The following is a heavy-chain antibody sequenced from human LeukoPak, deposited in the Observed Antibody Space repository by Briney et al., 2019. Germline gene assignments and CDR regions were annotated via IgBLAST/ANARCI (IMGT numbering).Heavy chain of an antibody. D-gene: IGHD6-19*01. V-gene: IGHV4-39*07. CDR3: ARASRIAVAGRTSRYFDY. CDR1: GGSISSSSYY. Sequence: SETLSLTRTVSGGSISSSSYYWGWIRQPPGKGLEWIGSIYYSGSTYYNPSLKSRVTISVDTSKNQFSLKLSSVTAADTAVYYCARASRIAVAGRTSRYFDYWGQGTLVTVSS. J-gene: IGHJ4*02. CDR2: IYYSGST.